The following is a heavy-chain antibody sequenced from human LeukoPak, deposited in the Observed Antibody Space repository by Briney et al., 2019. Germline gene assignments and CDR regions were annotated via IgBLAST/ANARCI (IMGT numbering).Heavy chain of an antibody. Sequence: GGSLRLSCAASGFTFSSYAMHWVRQAPGKGLEWVAVISYDGSNKYYADSVKGRFTISRDNSKNTLYLQMNSLRAEDTAVYYCALPDSSSWYGYLDYWGQGTLVTVSS. CDR1: GFTFSSYA. V-gene: IGHV3-30-3*01. CDR2: ISYDGSNK. J-gene: IGHJ4*02. CDR3: ALPDSSSWYGYLDY. D-gene: IGHD6-13*01.